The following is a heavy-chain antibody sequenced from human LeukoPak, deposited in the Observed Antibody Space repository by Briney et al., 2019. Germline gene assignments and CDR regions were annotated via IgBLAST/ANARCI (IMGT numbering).Heavy chain of an antibody. J-gene: IGHJ4*02. D-gene: IGHD6-19*01. CDR3: AKEDGWCVSFDY. V-gene: IGHV3-30-3*01. Sequence: GGSLRLSCAASGFTFSSYAMHWVRQAPGKGLEWVAVISYDGSNKYYADSVKGRFTISRDNSKNTLYLQMNSLRAEDTAVYYCAKEDGWCVSFDYWGQGTLATVSS. CDR2: ISYDGSNK. CDR1: GFTFSSYA.